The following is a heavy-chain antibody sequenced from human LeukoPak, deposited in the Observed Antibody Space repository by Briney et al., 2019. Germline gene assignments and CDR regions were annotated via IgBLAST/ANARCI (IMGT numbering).Heavy chain of an antibody. D-gene: IGHD3-22*01. CDR3: ATEPSDSSGYFGFDP. Sequence: GPVTVSPTASGYTFTAYYMHWVRQAPGPGLEWMGWINPNSGGTNYAQKFQGWVTMTRDTSISTAYMELSRLRSDDTAVYYCATEPSDSSGYFGFDPWGQGTLVTVSS. CDR1: GYTFTAYY. V-gene: IGHV1-2*04. J-gene: IGHJ5*02. CDR2: INPNSGGT.